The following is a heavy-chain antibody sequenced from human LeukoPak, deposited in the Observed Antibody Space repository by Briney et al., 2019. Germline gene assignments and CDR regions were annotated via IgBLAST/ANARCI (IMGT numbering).Heavy chain of an antibody. D-gene: IGHD1-7*01. Sequence: SVKVSCKTSGGTFNIYSINWVRQAPGQGLEWMGRILPILGVANYAQKFQGRVTMTEDTSTDTAYMELSSLRSEDTAVYYCATDRGITGTTSLRGNWFDPWGQGTLVTVSS. J-gene: IGHJ5*02. CDR3: ATDRGITGTTSLRGNWFDP. CDR2: ILPILGVA. CDR1: GGTFNIYS. V-gene: IGHV1-69*04.